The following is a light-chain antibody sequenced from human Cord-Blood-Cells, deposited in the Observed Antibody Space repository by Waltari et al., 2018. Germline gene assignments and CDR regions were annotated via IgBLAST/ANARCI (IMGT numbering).Light chain of an antibody. CDR3: QQRSNWPRT. V-gene: IGKV3-11*01. Sequence: EIVLTQYLATLSLSPGERAALSCRASQSVRSYLAWYQQKPGQAPRLLIYDSSNRATGIPARFSGSVSGTDFTLTISSLEPEDFAVYYCQQRSNWPRTFGQGTKVEIK. J-gene: IGKJ1*01. CDR1: QSVRSY. CDR2: DSS.